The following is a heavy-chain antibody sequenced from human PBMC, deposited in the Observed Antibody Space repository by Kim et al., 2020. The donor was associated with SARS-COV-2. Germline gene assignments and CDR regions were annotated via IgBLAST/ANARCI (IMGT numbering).Heavy chain of an antibody. Sequence: KNYAQKFQGRVTMTGGTSISTTYMELSRLGYDDTAVYYCARSGFNWGLDYWGQGTLVTVSS. CDR3: ARSGFNWGLDY. V-gene: IGHV1-2*02. CDR2: K. D-gene: IGHD7-27*01. J-gene: IGHJ4*02.